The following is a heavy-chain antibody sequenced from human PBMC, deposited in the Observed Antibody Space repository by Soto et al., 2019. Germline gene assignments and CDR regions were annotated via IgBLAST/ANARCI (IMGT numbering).Heavy chain of an antibody. Sequence: GGSLRLSCAASGFTFSSYEMNWVRQAPGKGLEWVSYISSSGSTIYYADSVKGRFTISRDNAKNSLYLQMNSLRAEDTAVYYCARGGLRFLEWLFSYYFDYWGHGTLVTVSS. CDR2: ISSSGSTI. J-gene: IGHJ4*01. V-gene: IGHV3-48*03. CDR1: GFTFSSYE. D-gene: IGHD3-3*01. CDR3: ARGGLRFLEWLFSYYFDY.